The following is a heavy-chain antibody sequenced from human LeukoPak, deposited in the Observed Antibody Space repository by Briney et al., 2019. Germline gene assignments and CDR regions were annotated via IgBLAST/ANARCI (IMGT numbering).Heavy chain of an antibody. V-gene: IGHV3-30*18. CDR1: GFILSSYG. Sequence: GGSLRLSCAASGFILSSYGMHWVRQAPGKGLERVAVISYDGSNKYYADSVKGRFTISRDNSKNTLYLQMNSLRAEDTAVYYCAKDQGGSWTFDIWGQGTMVTVSS. D-gene: IGHD1-26*01. J-gene: IGHJ3*02. CDR3: AKDQGGSWTFDI. CDR2: ISYDGSNK.